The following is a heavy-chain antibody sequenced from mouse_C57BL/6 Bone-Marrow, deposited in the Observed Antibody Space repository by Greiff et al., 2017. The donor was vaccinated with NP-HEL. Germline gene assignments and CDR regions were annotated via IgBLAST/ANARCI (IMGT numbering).Heavy chain of an antibody. CDR2: IYPRSGNT. V-gene: IGHV1-81*01. Sequence: VQLQQSGAELARPGASVKLSCKASGYTFTSYGISWVKQRTGQGLEWIGEIYPRSGNTYYNEKFKGKATLTADKYSSTAYMELRSLTSEDSAVYFCARGGAYYGSRTLYAMDYWGQGTSVTVSS. D-gene: IGHD1-1*01. CDR3: ARGGAYYGSRTLYAMDY. CDR1: GYTFTSYG. J-gene: IGHJ4*01.